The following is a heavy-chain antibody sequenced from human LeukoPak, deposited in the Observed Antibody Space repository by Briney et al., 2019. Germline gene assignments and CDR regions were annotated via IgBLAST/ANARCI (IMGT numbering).Heavy chain of an antibody. Sequence: GALRLSCAASGFPFSSYGMHWDRQAPGKGLEWVAIIWYDGSNKYYADSVKGRFTIYRDNSKNTLSLQMNSLRAEDTAVYYCAKEGVYCGGDCDTFPYYMDVWGKGTTVTVSS. CDR1: GFPFSSYG. CDR2: IWYDGSNK. V-gene: IGHV3-33*06. CDR3: AKEGVYCGGDCDTFPYYMDV. D-gene: IGHD2-21*02. J-gene: IGHJ6*03.